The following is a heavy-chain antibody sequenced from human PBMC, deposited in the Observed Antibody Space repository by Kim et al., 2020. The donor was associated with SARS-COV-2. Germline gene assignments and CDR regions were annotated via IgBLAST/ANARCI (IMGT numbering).Heavy chain of an antibody. CDR3: AGMITDSPRLGY. D-gene: IGHD3-22*01. J-gene: IGHJ4*02. CDR2: IYYMGRI. V-gene: IGHV4-59*08. CDR1: GGAISSYY. Sequence: SETLSLTCTVPGGAISSYYWNWMRQPPGKGLEWIGDIYYMGRISNHPSLRGRVTISLDTSRSQVYLRLTSVTAADTAVYYCAGMITDSPRLGYWGQGTLV.